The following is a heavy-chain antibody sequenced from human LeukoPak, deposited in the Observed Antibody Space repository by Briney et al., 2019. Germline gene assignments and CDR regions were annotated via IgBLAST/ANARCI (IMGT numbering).Heavy chain of an antibody. CDR1: GGSISSGGYY. D-gene: IGHD2/OR15-2a*01. J-gene: IGHJ4*02. CDR2: IYYSGST. CDR3: ARGIGGQFDPYYFDY. V-gene: IGHV4-31*03. Sequence: SETLSLTCTVSGGSISSGGYYWSWIRQHPGTGLEWIGYIYYSGSTYYNPSLKSRVTISVDTSKNQFSLKLSSVTAADTAVYYCARGIGGQFDPYYFDYWGQGTLVTVSS.